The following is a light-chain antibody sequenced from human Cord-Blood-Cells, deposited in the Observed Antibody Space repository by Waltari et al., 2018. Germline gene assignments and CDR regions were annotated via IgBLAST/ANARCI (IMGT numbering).Light chain of an antibody. Sequence: EIVFTQSPATLSLCPGERATLSCRASQSVNSYLAWDQQKPGQAPRLLIYDASNRATGIPARFSGSGSGTDFTLTISSLEPEDFAVYYWQQRSNWLTFGGGTKVEIK. V-gene: IGKV3-11*01. J-gene: IGKJ4*01. CDR2: DAS. CDR3: QQRSNWLT. CDR1: QSVNSY.